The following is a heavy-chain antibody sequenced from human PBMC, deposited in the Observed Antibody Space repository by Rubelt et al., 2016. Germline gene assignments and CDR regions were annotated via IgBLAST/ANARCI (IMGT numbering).Heavy chain of an antibody. CDR3: ARLSLGGGDCCTY. Sequence: QLQLQESGPGLVKPSETLSLTCTVSGGSISSSSYYWGWIRQPPGKGLEWIGEINYSGSTDYNPSLKSRVSISVGTSKTQFSLKLSSVTAADTAVYYCARLSLGGGDCCTYWGQGTLVTVSS. D-gene: IGHD2-21*01. CDR1: GGSISSSSYY. J-gene: IGHJ4*02. CDR2: INYSGST. V-gene: IGHV4-39*01.